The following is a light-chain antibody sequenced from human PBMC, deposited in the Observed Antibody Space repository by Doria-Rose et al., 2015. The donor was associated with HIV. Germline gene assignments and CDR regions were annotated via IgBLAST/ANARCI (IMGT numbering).Light chain of an antibody. CDR2: WAS. V-gene: IGKV4-1*01. CDR3: QQYYDTPS. Sequence: DIRVTQSSESLGMSLGERATLNCKSNQSLLYTSKNYLAWYQQKPGQPPKLLIYWASTRQSGVPARFSGSGSGTDCTLTISSLEAEDVAVYYCQQYYDTPSFGPGTTVDIK. CDR1: QSLLYTSKNY. J-gene: IGKJ3*01.